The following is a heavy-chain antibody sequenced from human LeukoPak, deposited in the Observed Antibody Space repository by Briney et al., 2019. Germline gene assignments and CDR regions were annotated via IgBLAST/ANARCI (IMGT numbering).Heavy chain of an antibody. Sequence: QPGGSLRLSCAASDFTVSSNCMSWVRQAPGKGLEWVSVTYSSGSTHYADSVKGRFTISRDSSKNTLYLQMNSLRAEDTAVYYCATESYGATWGQGTLVTVSS. CDR1: DFTVSSNC. CDR2: TYSSGST. V-gene: IGHV3-53*01. D-gene: IGHD1-26*01. J-gene: IGHJ4*02. CDR3: ATESYGAT.